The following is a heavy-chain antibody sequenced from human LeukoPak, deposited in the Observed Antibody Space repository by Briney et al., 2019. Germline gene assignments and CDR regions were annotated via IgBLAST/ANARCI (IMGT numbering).Heavy chain of an antibody. D-gene: IGHD1-26*01. CDR2: IVTAGDT. CDR3: ARYLRGTYRLDN. V-gene: IGHV3-13*01. CDR1: GFSFSTFC. Sequence: GGSRRPSCVMSGFSFSTFCMEWVRQAAGNGLEWVSAIVTAGDTYYKNSVKGRFTISREDAKNSVYLQRNSLRVGDTAMYHCARYLRGTYRLDNWGQGTLVTVSS. J-gene: IGHJ4*02.